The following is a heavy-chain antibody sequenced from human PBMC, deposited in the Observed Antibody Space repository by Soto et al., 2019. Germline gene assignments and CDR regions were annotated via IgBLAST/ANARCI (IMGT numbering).Heavy chain of an antibody. CDR1: GCTFRCYN. V-gene: IGHV3-21*01. J-gene: IGHJ4*02. Sequence: GGTLRSSCAASGCTFRCYNMNWGRQAPGKGLEWVSSISSSSDYMYYADSVKGRFTISRDNAKNSLYLQMSSLRAEDTAVYYFVRDHLRFLEWFSIFDYWGKGALVTVS. CDR3: VRDHLRFLEWFSIFDY. CDR2: ISSSSDYM. D-gene: IGHD3-3*01.